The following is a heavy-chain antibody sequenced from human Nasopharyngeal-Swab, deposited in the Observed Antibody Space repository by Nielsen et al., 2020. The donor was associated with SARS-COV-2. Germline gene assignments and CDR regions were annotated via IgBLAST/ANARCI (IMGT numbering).Heavy chain of an antibody. CDR1: GFTFSNYE. Sequence: GESLKISCAASGFTFSNYEMNWVRQAPGKGLEWVSYISSSGRNMYYADSVKGRFIISRDNATKSLFLQMSSLRAEDTAVYYCARENGGSVLVSYMDVWGKGTTATVSS. D-gene: IGHD4-23*01. V-gene: IGHV3-48*03. J-gene: IGHJ6*03. CDR3: ARENGGSVLVSYMDV. CDR2: ISSSGRNM.